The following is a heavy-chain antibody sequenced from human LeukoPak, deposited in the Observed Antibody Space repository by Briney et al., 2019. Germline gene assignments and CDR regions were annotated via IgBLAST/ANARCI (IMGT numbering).Heavy chain of an antibody. J-gene: IGHJ6*03. V-gene: IGHV4-34*01. CDR2: INHSGST. D-gene: IGHD3-9*01. Sequence: PSETLSLTCAVYGGSFSGYYWSWIRQPPGKGLEWIGEINHSGSTNYNPSLKSRVTISVDTSKNQFSLKLSSVTAADTAVYYCARIPGYYDILTGYSYYYYYMDVWGKGTTVTVSS. CDR3: ARIPGYYDILTGYSYYYYYMDV. CDR1: GGSFSGYY.